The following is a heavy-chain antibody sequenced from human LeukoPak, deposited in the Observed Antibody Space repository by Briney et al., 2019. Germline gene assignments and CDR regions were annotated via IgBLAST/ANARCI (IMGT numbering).Heavy chain of an antibody. CDR3: ARLGGSGSYPN. D-gene: IGHD1-26*01. J-gene: IGHJ4*02. CDR1: GGSISSSSYY. Sequence: PSETLSLTCTVPGGSISSSSYYWGWIRQPPGKGLEWIGSIYYSGSTYYNPSLKSRVTISVDTSKNQFSLKLSSVTAADTAVYYCARLGGSGSYPNWGQGTLVTVSS. CDR2: IYYSGST. V-gene: IGHV4-39*01.